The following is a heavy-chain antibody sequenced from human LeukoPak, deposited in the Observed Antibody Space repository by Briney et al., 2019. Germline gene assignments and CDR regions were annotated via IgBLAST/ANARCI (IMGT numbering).Heavy chain of an antibody. V-gene: IGHV3-11*03. D-gene: IGHD2-2*01. J-gene: IGHJ4*02. Sequence: GGSLRLSCAASGFTFSDYYMSWIRQAPGKGLEWVSYISSSSSYTNYADSVKGRFTISRDNAKNSLYLQMNSLRAEDTAVYYCARKNAVNSFDYWGQGTLVTVSS. CDR3: ARKNAVNSFDY. CDR1: GFTFSDYY. CDR2: ISSSSSYT.